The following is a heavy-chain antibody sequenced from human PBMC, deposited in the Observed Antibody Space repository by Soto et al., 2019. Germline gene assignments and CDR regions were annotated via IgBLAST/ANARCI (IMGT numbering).Heavy chain of an antibody. CDR1: GFTFSSCA. CDR2: ISGSGGST. D-gene: IGHD2-2*02. J-gene: IGHJ6*02. V-gene: IGHV3-23*01. CDR3: AKDLSWRYCSSTSCYRGYYGMDV. Sequence: RLSCAASGFTFSSCAMSWVRQAPGKGLEWVSAISGSGGSTYYADSVKGRFTISRDNSKNTLYLQMNSLRAEDTAVYYCAKDLSWRYCSSTSCYRGYYGMDVWGQGTTVTVSS.